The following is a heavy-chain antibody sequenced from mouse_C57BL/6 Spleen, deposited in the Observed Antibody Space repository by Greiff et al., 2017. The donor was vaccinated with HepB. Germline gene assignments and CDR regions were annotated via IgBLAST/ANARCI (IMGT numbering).Heavy chain of an antibody. CDR1: GFNIKNTY. D-gene: IGHD4-1*01. V-gene: IGHV14-3*01. CDR2: IDPANGNT. CDR3: ARNKGELGDFDY. J-gene: IGHJ2*01. Sequence: VHVKQSVAELVRPGASVKLSCTASGFNIKNTYMHWVKQRPEQGLEWIGRIDPANGNTKYAPKFQGKATITAGTSSNTAYLQLSSLTSEDTAIYYCARNKGELGDFDYWGQGTTLTVSS.